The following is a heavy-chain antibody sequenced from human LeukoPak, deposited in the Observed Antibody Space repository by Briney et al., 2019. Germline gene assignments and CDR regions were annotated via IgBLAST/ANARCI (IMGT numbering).Heavy chain of an antibody. Sequence: PGGSLRLSCASSGFTVRSNYMSWVRPAPGHGLEWVSVSHSGGSTAYADYVKGRFTISRDSSENTLYLQMNILRAEDTAVYYCARHVDTPMDYWGQGTLVTVSS. CDR3: ARHVDTPMDY. V-gene: IGHV3-66*04. CDR1: GFTVRSNY. CDR2: SHSGGST. J-gene: IGHJ4*02. D-gene: IGHD5-18*01.